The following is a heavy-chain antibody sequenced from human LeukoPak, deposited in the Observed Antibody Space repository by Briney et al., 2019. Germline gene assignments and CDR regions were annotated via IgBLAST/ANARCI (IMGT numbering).Heavy chain of an antibody. Sequence: GGSLRLSCAASGFTVSSNYMSWVRQAPGKGLEWVSVIYSGGSAYYADSVKGRFTISRDNSKNTLYLQMNSLRAEDTAVYYCAKSQLWLLDYWGQGTLVTVSS. V-gene: IGHV3-53*05. CDR3: AKSQLWLLDY. CDR1: GFTVSSNY. D-gene: IGHD5-18*01. J-gene: IGHJ4*02. CDR2: IYSGGSA.